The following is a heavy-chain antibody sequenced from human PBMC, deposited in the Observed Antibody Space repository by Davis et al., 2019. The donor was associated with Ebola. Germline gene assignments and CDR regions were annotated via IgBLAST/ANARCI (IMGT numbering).Heavy chain of an antibody. CDR3: AKDRYYDNSPLYFESET. CDR2: IIPIFDTA. D-gene: IGHD3-22*01. CDR1: GGTFSSYT. V-gene: IGHV1-69*13. J-gene: IGHJ4*02. Sequence: SVKVSCKASGGTFSSYTITWVRQAPGQGLEWVGGIIPIFDTATYAHNFQDRVTITADESRITAYLELSSLRSEDTAVYYCAKDRYYDNSPLYFESETWGQGTLVTVSS.